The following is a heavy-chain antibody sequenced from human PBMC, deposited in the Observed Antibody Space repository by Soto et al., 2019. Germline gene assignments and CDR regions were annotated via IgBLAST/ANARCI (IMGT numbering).Heavy chain of an antibody. CDR3: ARDLNYGMDV. CDR1: WFTVSSNY. CDR2: IYSGGST. V-gene: IGHV3-53*01. Sequence: GSLRLSFAASWFTVSSNYIIWVRQAPGKGLECVSVIYSGGSTYYADSVKGRFTISRDNSKNTLYLQMNSLRAEDTAVYYCARDLNYGMDVWGQGTTVTVSS. J-gene: IGHJ6*02.